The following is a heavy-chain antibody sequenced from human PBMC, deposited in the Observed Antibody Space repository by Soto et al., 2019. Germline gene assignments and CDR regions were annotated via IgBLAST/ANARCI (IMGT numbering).Heavy chain of an antibody. CDR2: ISVSGGST. Sequence: EVHLLESGGGLVQPGGSLRLSCAASGYSFSSNSMSWVRQAPGMGLEWVSAISVSGGSTYYADSVRGRFTISRDNSKNTLSLQMTSLRAEDTAVYYCAKASSSNVYNFDSWGQGTLVTVSS. CDR1: GYSFSSNS. D-gene: IGHD1-1*01. V-gene: IGHV3-23*01. J-gene: IGHJ4*02. CDR3: AKASSSNVYNFDS.